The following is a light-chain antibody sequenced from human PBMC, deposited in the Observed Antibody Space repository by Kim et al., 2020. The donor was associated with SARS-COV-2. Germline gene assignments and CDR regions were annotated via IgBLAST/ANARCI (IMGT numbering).Light chain of an antibody. CDR1: QSVSSY. V-gene: IGKV3-11*01. CDR2: DAS. CDR3: QHRSNWPT. Sequence: SSAPGESATRSCRASQSVSSYLAWYQQKPGQAPRLLIYDASNRATGIPARFSGSGSGTDFTLTISSLEPEDFAVYYCQHRSNWPTFGGGTKVDIK. J-gene: IGKJ4*01.